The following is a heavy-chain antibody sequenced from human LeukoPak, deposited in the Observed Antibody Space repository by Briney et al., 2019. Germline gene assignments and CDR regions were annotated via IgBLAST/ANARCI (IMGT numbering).Heavy chain of an antibody. CDR3: ARLGDGDYFDY. D-gene: IGHD4-17*01. CDR2: IYYSGST. CDR1: GGSISSSSYY. Sequence: SETLSLTCTVSGGSISSSSYYWGWIRQPPGKGLERIGSIYYSGSTYYNPSLKSRVTISVDTSKNQFSLKLSSVTAADTAVYYCARLGDGDYFDYWGQGTLVTVSS. J-gene: IGHJ4*02. V-gene: IGHV4-39*01.